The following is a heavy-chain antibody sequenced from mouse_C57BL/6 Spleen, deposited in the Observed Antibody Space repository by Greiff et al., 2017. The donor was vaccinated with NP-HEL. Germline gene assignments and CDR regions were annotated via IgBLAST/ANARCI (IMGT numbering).Heavy chain of an antibody. V-gene: IGHV14-2*01. J-gene: IGHJ3*01. CDR1: GFNIKDYY. Sequence: VQLKQSGAELVKPGASVKFSCTASGFNIKDYYMHWVKQRTEQGLEWIGRIDPEDGETKYAPKFQGKATITADTSANTAYLQLSSLTSEDTAVYYCARSPGSSYNAWFAYWGQGTLGTVSA. D-gene: IGHD1-1*01. CDR2: IDPEDGET. CDR3: ARSPGSSYNAWFAY.